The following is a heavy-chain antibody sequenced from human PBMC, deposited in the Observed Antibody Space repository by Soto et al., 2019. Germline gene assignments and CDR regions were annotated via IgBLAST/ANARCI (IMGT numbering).Heavy chain of an antibody. CDR2: MNPNSGNT. D-gene: IGHD4-17*01. CDR1: GYTFTSYD. J-gene: IGHJ6*03. CDR3: ASATRDYGDYYYYMDV. V-gene: IGHV1-8*01. Sequence: ASVKVSCKAAGYTFTSYDINWVRQATGQGLEWMGWMNPNSGNTGYAQKFQGRVTMTRNTSISTAYMELGSLRSEDTAVYYCASATRDYGDYYYYMDVWGKGTTVTVSS.